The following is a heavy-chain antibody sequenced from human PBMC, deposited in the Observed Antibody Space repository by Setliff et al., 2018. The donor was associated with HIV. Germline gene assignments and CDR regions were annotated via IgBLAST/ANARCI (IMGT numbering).Heavy chain of an antibody. D-gene: IGHD3-22*01. J-gene: IGHJ4*02. CDR2: IYFSGST. CDR1: GYSISSAYY. V-gene: IGHV4-38-2*01. CDR3: ARALLIYYDSSGYYTN. Sequence: SETLSLTCAVSGYSISSAYYWGWIRQPPGKGLEWIGSIYFSGSTYYNPSLESRVTISMDTSKNQFSLKLTSVTAADTAVYYCARALLIYYDSSGYYTNWGQGTLVTVSS.